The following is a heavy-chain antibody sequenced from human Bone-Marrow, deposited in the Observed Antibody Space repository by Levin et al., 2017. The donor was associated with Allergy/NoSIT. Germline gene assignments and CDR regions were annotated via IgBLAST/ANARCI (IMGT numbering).Heavy chain of an antibody. CDR3: ARVPRTPMVRGVIGWFDP. CDR1: GSTFTGYY. J-gene: IGHJ5*02. CDR2: INPNSGGT. Sequence: PGGSLRLSCKASGSTFTGYYMHWVRQAPGQGLEWMGWINPNSGGTNYAQKFQGRVTMTRDTSISTAYMELSRLRSDDTAVYYCARVPRTPMVRGVIGWFDPWGQGTLVTVSS. V-gene: IGHV1-2*02. D-gene: IGHD3-10*01.